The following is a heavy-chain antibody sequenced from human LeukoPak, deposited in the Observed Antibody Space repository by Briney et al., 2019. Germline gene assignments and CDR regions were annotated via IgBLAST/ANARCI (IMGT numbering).Heavy chain of an antibody. CDR2: INHSGST. CDR1: GGSFSGYY. D-gene: IGHD3-22*01. CDR3: ARSMWLDDAFDI. Sequence: SETLSPTCAVYGGSFSGYYWSWIRQPPGKGLEWIGEINHSGSTNYNPSLKSRVTISVDTSKNQFSLKLSSVTAADTAVYYCARSMWLDDAFDIWGQGTMVTVSS. V-gene: IGHV4-34*01. J-gene: IGHJ3*02.